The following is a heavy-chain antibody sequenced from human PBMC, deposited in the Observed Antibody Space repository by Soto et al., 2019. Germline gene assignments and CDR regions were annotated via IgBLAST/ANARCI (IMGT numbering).Heavy chain of an antibody. CDR3: AKGGPMVRGQMGYFDY. Sequence: QVQLVESGGGVVQPWRSLRLSCAASGFTFSSYGMHWVRQAPGKGLEWVAGISYDGSNKYYADSVKGRFTISRDNSKNTLYLQMNSLRAEDTAVYYCAKGGPMVRGQMGYFDYWGQGTLVTVSS. V-gene: IGHV3-30*18. CDR2: ISYDGSNK. D-gene: IGHD3-10*01. CDR1: GFTFSSYG. J-gene: IGHJ4*02.